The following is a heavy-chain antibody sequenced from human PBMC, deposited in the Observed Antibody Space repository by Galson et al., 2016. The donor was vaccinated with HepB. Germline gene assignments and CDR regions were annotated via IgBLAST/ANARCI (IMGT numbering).Heavy chain of an antibody. Sequence: ETLSLTCTVSGGSISSDYWNWIRQPPGKGLEWVGYIDYSGGTNYNPSLKSRVTMSVGTSKKQFSLELRSVTAADTAMYYCARSNYGYSNPLGYWGQGTLVTVSS. CDR3: ARSNYGYSNPLGY. D-gene: IGHD4-17*01. CDR2: IDYSGGT. CDR1: GGSISSDY. V-gene: IGHV4-59*01. J-gene: IGHJ4*02.